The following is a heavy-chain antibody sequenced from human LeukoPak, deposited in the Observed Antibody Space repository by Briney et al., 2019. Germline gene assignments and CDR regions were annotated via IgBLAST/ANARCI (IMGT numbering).Heavy chain of an antibody. CDR2: ISWDGDST. CDR1: GFTFDDYT. Sequence: SGGSLRLSCAASGFTFDDYTMHWVRQAPGKGLEWVSLISWDGDSTYYADSVEGRFTISRDISKNSLYLQMNSLRIEDTAFYYCAKDYRSSGLYAYFQNWGQGTLVTVSS. J-gene: IGHJ1*01. V-gene: IGHV3-43*01. D-gene: IGHD6-19*01. CDR3: AKDYRSSGLYAYFQN.